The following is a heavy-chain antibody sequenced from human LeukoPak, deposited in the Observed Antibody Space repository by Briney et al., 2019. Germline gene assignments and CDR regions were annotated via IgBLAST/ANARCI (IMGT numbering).Heavy chain of an antibody. V-gene: IGHV3-30*02. D-gene: IGHD3-22*01. CDR2: IRYDGSNK. J-gene: IGHJ6*02. Sequence: GGSLRLSCAASGFTFSSYGMHWVRQAPGKGLEWVAFIRYDGSNKYYADSVKGRFTISRDNSKNTLYLQMNSLGAEDTAVYYCAKDRDDSYYYGMDVWGQGTTVTVSS. CDR3: AKDRDDSYYYGMDV. CDR1: GFTFSSYG.